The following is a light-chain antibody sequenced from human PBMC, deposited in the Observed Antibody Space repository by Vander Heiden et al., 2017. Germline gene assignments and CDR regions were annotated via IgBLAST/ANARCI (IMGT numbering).Light chain of an antibody. CDR2: SDN. V-gene: IGLV1-44*01. CDR3: ATWDDSLNGWV. Sequence: QSVLTQPPSASATPGQRVTISCSGSSSNIGSNSVSWYQQLPGTAPKLLIYSDNRRPSGVPARFSGSKSGTSASLAISGLQSEDEADYSCATWDDSLNGWVFGGGTKLTVL. CDR1: SSNIGSNS. J-gene: IGLJ3*02.